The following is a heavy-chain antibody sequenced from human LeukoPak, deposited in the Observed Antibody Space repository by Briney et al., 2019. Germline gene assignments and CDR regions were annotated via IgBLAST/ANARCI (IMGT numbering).Heavy chain of an antibody. CDR2: ISSSGDIR. Sequence: GGSLRLSCTASGITFSGYEMNWVRQAPGKGLEWVSYISSSGDIRSYADSVKGRFTISRDNAKNSLYLQMSTLRAEDTGVYYCARAVGSDWGQGTLVTVSS. CDR1: GITFSGYE. V-gene: IGHV3-48*03. CDR3: ARAVGSD. J-gene: IGHJ4*02. D-gene: IGHD2-15*01.